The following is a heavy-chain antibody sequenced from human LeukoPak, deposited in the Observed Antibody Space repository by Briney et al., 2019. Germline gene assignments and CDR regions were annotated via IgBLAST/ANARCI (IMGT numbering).Heavy chain of an antibody. CDR1: GYTFTSYY. CDR3: ARGDSSGYSDDVFDI. J-gene: IGHJ3*02. Sequence: ASVKVSCKASGYTFTSYYMHWVRQAPGQGLEWMGRISLIFGTTNYAQKFQGRLTITTDESTSTAYMELSSLRSEDTAVYYCARGDSSGYSDDVFDIWGQGTMVTVSS. V-gene: IGHV1-46*01. D-gene: IGHD3-22*01. CDR2: ISLIFGTT.